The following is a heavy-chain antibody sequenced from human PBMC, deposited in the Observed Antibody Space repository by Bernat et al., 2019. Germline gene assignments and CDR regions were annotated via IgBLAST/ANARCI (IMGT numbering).Heavy chain of an antibody. CDR1: GFTFSNHW. D-gene: IGHD6-13*01. Sequence: EVQLVESGGDLVQPGGSLRLSCAASGFTFSNHWMHWVRQAPGKGLVWVSHINIDGSITSYTESLKDRVTNTRHNDNNKRCLRMSSLRSQHTAMYYCTRSLATAVWGQGTLVTVSS. V-gene: IGHV3-74*01. CDR2: INIDGSIT. J-gene: IGHJ4*02. CDR3: TRSLATAV.